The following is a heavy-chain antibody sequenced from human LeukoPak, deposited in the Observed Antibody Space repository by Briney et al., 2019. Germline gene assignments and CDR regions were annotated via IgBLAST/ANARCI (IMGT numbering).Heavy chain of an antibody. J-gene: IGHJ4*02. CDR2: IIPIFGTA. D-gene: IGHD3-3*01. Sequence: ASVKVSCKASGGTFSSYAISWVRQAPGQGLEWMGGIIPIFGTANYAQKFQGRVTITADESTSTAYMELSSLRSEDTAVYYCARPRTIFGVYYFGYWGQGTLVTDSS. V-gene: IGHV1-69*01. CDR1: GGTFSSYA. CDR3: ARPRTIFGVYYFGY.